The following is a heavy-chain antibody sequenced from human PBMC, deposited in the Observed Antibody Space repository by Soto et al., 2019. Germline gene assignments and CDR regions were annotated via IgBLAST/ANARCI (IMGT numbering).Heavy chain of an antibody. CDR1: GFTFSSYA. V-gene: IGHV3-23*01. Sequence: GGSLRLSCAASGFTFSSYAMSWVRQAPGKGLDWVSVITDSGSSTYYADSVKGRFTVSRDNSKNTLYLQLDSLRAEDTAVYFCAKDGRPQRRNGDSFDYWGQGTLVTVSS. CDR2: ITDSGSST. D-gene: IGHD4-17*01. J-gene: IGHJ4*02. CDR3: AKDGRPQRRNGDSFDY.